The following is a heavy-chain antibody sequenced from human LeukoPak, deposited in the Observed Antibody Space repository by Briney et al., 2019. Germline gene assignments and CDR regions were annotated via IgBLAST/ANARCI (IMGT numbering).Heavy chain of an antibody. J-gene: IGHJ4*02. CDR3: ARGLVRGVIITRYFDY. Sequence: GGSLRLSCAASGFTFSSYEMNGVRQAPGKGLEGVSYISSSGSTIYYADSVKGRFTISRDNARNSLYLQMNSLRAEDTAVYYCARGLVRGVIITRYFDYWGQGTLVTVSS. CDR1: GFTFSSYE. V-gene: IGHV3-48*03. D-gene: IGHD3-10*01. CDR2: ISSSGSTI.